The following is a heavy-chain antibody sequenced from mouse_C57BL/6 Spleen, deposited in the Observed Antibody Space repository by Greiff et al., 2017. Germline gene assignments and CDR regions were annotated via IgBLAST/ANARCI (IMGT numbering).Heavy chain of an antibody. CDR3: ARGDYYGSMDY. CDR1: GYTFTSYD. V-gene: IGHV1-85*01. CDR2: IYPRDGST. Sequence: QVQLKESGPELVKPGASVKLSCKASGYTFTSYDITWVQQTPGQGLEWIGWIYPRDGSTKYNEKFKGKATLTVDTSSSTAYMELHSLTSEDSAVYFCARGDYYGSMDYWGQGTSVTVSS. D-gene: IGHD1-1*01. J-gene: IGHJ4*01.